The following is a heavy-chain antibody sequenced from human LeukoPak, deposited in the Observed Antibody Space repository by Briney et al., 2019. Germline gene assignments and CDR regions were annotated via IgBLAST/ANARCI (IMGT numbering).Heavy chain of an antibody. V-gene: IGHV4-39*07. CDR3: ARDLTGESDY. Sequence: SQTLSLTCTVSGGSISSSSYYWGWIRQPPGKGLEWIGTIYYSGNTYYNPSLKSRVTISVDKSKNQFSLKLSSVTAADTAVYYCARDLTGESDYWGQGTLVTVSS. J-gene: IGHJ4*02. CDR1: GGSISSSSYY. CDR2: IYYSGNT. D-gene: IGHD7-27*01.